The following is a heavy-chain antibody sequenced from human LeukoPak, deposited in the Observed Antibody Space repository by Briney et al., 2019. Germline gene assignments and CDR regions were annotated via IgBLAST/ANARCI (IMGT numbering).Heavy chain of an antibody. CDR3: ARDVSSTSSWWFDP. CDR1: GYTFTSYY. CDR2: INPSGGST. Sequence: ASVKVSCKASGYTFTSYYMHWVRQAPGQGLEWMGIINPSGGSTSYAQEFQGRVTMTRDMSTSIDYMELSSLRSGDTAVYYCARDVSSTSSWWFDPWGQGTLVIVSS. D-gene: IGHD2-2*01. V-gene: IGHV1-46*01. J-gene: IGHJ5*02.